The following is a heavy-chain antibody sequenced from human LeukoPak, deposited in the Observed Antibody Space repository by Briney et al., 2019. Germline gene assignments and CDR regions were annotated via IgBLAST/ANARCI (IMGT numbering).Heavy chain of an antibody. Sequence: GGSLRLSCAASGFTFSSYGMHWVRQAPGKGLEWVAFIRYDGSNKYYADSVKGRFTISRDNSKNTVYLQMNSLRAEDTAVYYCARAWSSSHWYFDLWGRGTLVTVSS. CDR3: ARAWSSSHWYFDL. CDR1: GFTFSSYG. J-gene: IGHJ2*01. CDR2: IRYDGSNK. D-gene: IGHD6-6*01. V-gene: IGHV3-30*02.